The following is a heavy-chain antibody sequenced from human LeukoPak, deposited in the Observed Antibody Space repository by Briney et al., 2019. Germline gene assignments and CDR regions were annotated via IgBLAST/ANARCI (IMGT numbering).Heavy chain of an antibody. Sequence: KPGASLRLSCAASGFTFSSYAMSWVRQAPGKGLEWVGRIKSKTDGGTPDYAAPVKGRFTISRDDSKNTLYLQMNSLKTEDTAVYYCTTGIELEGRFYYYGMDVWGQGTTVTVSS. V-gene: IGHV3-15*01. J-gene: IGHJ6*02. D-gene: IGHD1-1*01. CDR3: TTGIELEGRFYYYGMDV. CDR2: IKSKTDGGTP. CDR1: GFTFSSYA.